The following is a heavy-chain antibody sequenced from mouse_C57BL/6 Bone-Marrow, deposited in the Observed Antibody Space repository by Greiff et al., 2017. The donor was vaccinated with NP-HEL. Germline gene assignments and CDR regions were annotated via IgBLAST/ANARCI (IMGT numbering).Heavy chain of an antibody. CDR3: ARWGRLYFDY. V-gene: IGHV1-81*01. Sequence: QVQLQQSGAELARPGASVKLSCKASGYTFTSYGISWVKQRTGQGLEWIGEIYPRSGNTYYNEKFKGKATLTADKSSSTAYMELRSLTSEDSAVYFCARWGRLYFDYGGQGTTLTVSS. J-gene: IGHJ2*01. CDR2: IYPRSGNT. D-gene: IGHD3-2*02. CDR1: GYTFTSYG.